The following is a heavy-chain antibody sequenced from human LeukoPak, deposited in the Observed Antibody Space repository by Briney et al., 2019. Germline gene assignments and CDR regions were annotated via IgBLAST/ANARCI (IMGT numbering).Heavy chain of an antibody. CDR3: ARERVGATYDAFDI. J-gene: IGHJ3*02. Sequence: PSETLSLTCTVSGGSISSSSYYWGWIRQPPGKGLEWIGSIYYSGSTYYNPSLKSRVTISVDTSKNQFSLKLSSVTAADTAVYYCARERVGATYDAFDIWGQGTMVTVSS. CDR2: IYYSGST. CDR1: GGSISSSSYY. V-gene: IGHV4-39*07. D-gene: IGHD1-26*01.